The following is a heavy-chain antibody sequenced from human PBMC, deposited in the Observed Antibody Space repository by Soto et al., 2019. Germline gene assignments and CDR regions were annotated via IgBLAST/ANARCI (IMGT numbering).Heavy chain of an antibody. CDR3: ASSLSIAARPAHYYYYGMDV. J-gene: IGHJ6*02. V-gene: IGHV3-11*01. Sequence: QVQLVESGGGLVKPGGSLRLSCAASGFTFSDYYMSWIRQAPGKGLEWVSYISSSGSTIYYADSVKGRFTITRDNAKNSLYLQMNSLRAADTAVYYCASSLSIAARPAHYYYYGMDVWGQGTTVTVSS. CDR1: GFTFSDYY. CDR2: ISSSGSTI. D-gene: IGHD6-6*01.